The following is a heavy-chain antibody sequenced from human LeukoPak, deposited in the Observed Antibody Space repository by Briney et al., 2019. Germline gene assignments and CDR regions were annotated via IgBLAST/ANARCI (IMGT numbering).Heavy chain of an antibody. J-gene: IGHJ3*02. CDR3: ACTTGTMLLSFAFDI. CDR2: INPSGGST. CDR1: GYTFTSYC. V-gene: IGHV1-46*03. Sequence: ASVKVSCKASGYTFTSYCMHWVRQAPGQGLEWMGIINPSGGSTSYAQKFQGRVTMTRDTSTSTVYMELSSLRSEDTAVYYCACTTGTMLLSFAFDIWGQGTMVTVSS. D-gene: IGHD1-1*01.